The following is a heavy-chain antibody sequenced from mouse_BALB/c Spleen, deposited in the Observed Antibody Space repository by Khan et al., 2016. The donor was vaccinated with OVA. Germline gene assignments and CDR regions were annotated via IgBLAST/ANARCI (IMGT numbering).Heavy chain of an antibody. V-gene: IGHV3-2*02. J-gene: IGHJ2*01. CDR3: ARSRFYYRYSFWAD. D-gene: IGHD2-14*01. CDR1: GYSISSDYA. CDR2: IDYSGTP. Sequence: EVQLQESGPGLVKPSQSLSLTCTVTGYSISSDYAWTWIRQFPGNKLEWMGYIDYSGTPSYHPSLKRRIPITRATSQHPFFLPLLSVPTEDTATFYCARSRFYYRYSFWADWGQGTTLTVS.